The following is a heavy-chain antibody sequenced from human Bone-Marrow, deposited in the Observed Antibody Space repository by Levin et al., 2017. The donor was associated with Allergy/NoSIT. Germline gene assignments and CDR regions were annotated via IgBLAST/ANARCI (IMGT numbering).Heavy chain of an antibody. CDR2: ISSSSSYI. CDR3: ARVYCSGGSCYSYLYYYYYMDV. CDR1: GFTFSSYS. Sequence: ASVKVSCAASGFTFSSYSMNWVRQAPGKGLEWVSSISSSSSYIYYADSVKGRFTISRDNAKNSLYLQMNSLRAEDTAVYYCARVYCSGGSCYSYLYYYYYMDVWGKGTTVTVSS. J-gene: IGHJ6*03. V-gene: IGHV3-21*01. D-gene: IGHD2-15*01.